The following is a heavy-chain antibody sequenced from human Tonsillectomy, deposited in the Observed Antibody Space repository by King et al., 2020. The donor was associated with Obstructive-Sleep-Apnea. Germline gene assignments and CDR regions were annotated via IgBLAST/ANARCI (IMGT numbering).Heavy chain of an antibody. V-gene: IGHV3-15*01. J-gene: IGHJ4*02. Sequence: VQLVESGGGLVKPGGSLRLSCTASGLTFSNAWMSWVRQSPGKGLEWVGRIKSKSYGETREYAAPVKGIFTISRDDSRNTLYLEMNSLKVEDTGVYYCKAGGRREQRRENGGQGTLVTVSS. CDR1: GLTFSNAW. CDR2: IKSKSYGETR. D-gene: IGHD6-25*01. CDR3: KAGGRREQRREN.